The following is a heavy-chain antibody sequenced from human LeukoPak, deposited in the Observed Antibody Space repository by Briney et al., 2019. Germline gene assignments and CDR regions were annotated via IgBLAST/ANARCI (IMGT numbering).Heavy chain of an antibody. Sequence: ASVTVSCNAAGYTFTSFCISWVRQAPGQGLEWMGWISVYNGNTNYAQKLQGRVTMTTDTPTRTAYMELRSLRFDDTAVYYSARDYGYIGYVLFDYWGQGTLVTVSS. CDR3: ARDYGYIGYVLFDY. D-gene: IGHD5-12*01. CDR2: ISVYNGNT. V-gene: IGHV1-18*01. CDR1: GYTFTSFC. J-gene: IGHJ4*02.